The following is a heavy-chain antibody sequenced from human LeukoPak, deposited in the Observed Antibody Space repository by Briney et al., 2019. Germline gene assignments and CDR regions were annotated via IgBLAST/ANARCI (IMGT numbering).Heavy chain of an antibody. Sequence: SETLSLTCTVSGGSISSYYWSWIRQPPGKGLEWIGYIYYSGSTNYNPSLKSRVTISVDTSKNQFSLKLSSVTAADTAVYYCARAYYDILTGYYSPVGMGVWGQGTTVTVSS. D-gene: IGHD3-9*01. J-gene: IGHJ6*02. V-gene: IGHV4-59*01. CDR3: ARAYYDILTGYYSPVGMGV. CDR2: IYYSGST. CDR1: GGSISSYY.